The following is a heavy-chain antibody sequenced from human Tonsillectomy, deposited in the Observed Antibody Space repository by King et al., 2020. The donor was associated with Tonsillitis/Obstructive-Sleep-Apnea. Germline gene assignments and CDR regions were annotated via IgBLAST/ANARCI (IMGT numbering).Heavy chain of an antibody. Sequence: QLVQSGAEVKKPGASVKISCKASGYTFTNYYMHWVRQAPGQGLEWMGIINPSGGNTSYAQKFQGRVTMTRDTSTSTVYMELSSLRSEDTAVYYCAREKIAAAGPDYSYYYEMDVLGQGTTVTVSS. V-gene: IGHV1-46*01. CDR2: INPSGGNT. CDR1: GYTFTNYY. CDR3: AREKIAAAGPDYSYYYEMDV. D-gene: IGHD6-13*01. J-gene: IGHJ6*02.